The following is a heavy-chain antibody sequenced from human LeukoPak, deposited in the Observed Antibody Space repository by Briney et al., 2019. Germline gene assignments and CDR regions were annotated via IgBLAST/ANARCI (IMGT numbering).Heavy chain of an antibody. CDR3: ARVGTTVTQNPYYYYGMDV. D-gene: IGHD4-17*01. Sequence: SVKVSCKASGGTFSSYAISWVRQAPGQGFEWMGGIIPIFGTANYAQKFQGRVTITADESTSTAYMELSSLRSEDTAVYYCARVGTTVTQNPYYYYGMDVWGQGTTVTVSS. CDR1: GGTFSSYA. J-gene: IGHJ6*02. CDR2: IIPIFGTA. V-gene: IGHV1-69*01.